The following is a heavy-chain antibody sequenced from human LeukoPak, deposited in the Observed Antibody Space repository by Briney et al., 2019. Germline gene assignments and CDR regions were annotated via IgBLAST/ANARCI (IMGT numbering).Heavy chain of an antibody. CDR3: ARSPSPDSSSWYFYFDY. CDR1: GGSISSYY. CDR2: IYTSGST. V-gene: IGHV4-4*07. Sequence: SETLSLTCTVSGGSISSYYWSWIRQPAGKGLEWIGRIYTSGSTNYNPSLKSRVTMSVDTSKNQFSLKLSSVTAADTAVYYCARSPSPDSSSWYFYFDYWGQGTLVTVSS. J-gene: IGHJ4*02. D-gene: IGHD6-13*01.